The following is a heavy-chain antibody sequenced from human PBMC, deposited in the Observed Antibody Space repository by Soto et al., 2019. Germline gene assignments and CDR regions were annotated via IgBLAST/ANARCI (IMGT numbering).Heavy chain of an antibody. Sequence: ETLSLTCTVSGGSISSSSYYWGWIRQPPGKGLEWIGSIYYSGSTYYNPSLKSRVTISVDTSKNQFSLKLSSVTAADTAVYYCARHVREQLSAVTYWGQGTLVTVS. V-gene: IGHV4-39*01. CDR3: ARHVREQLSAVTY. CDR2: IYYSGST. J-gene: IGHJ4*02. CDR1: GGSISSSSYY. D-gene: IGHD4-4*01.